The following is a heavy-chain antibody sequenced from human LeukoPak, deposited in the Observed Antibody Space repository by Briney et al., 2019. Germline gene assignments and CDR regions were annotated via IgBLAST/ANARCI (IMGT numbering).Heavy chain of an antibody. CDR2: IYHSGST. V-gene: IGHV4-4*02. Sequence: PSETLSLTCAVSGGSISSSNWWSWVRQPPGKGLEWIGEIYHSGSTNYNPSLKSRVTISVDKSKNQFSLKLSSVTAADTAVYYCARTDMVRGVITRFDPWGQGTLVTVSS. J-gene: IGHJ5*02. CDR3: ARTDMVRGVITRFDP. CDR1: GGSISSSNW. D-gene: IGHD3-10*01.